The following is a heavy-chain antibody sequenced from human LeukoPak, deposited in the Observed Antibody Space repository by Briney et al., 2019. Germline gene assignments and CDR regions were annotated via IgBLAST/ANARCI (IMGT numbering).Heavy chain of an antibody. CDR3: ARTGKSTVTTAFEY. CDR2: ISGSGDST. D-gene: IGHD4-17*01. Sequence: PGGSLRLSCAASGFTFSTYAVHWVRQAPGKGLEWVSTISGSGDSTYYADSVKGRFTISRDNSKDTLYLQMSSVRVDDTAVYYCARTGKSTVTTAFEYWGQGTLVTVSS. CDR1: GFTFSTYA. J-gene: IGHJ4*02. V-gene: IGHV3-23*01.